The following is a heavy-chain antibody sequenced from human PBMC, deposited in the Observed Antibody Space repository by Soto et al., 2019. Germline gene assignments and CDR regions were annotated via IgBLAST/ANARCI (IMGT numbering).Heavy chain of an antibody. Sequence: QIHLVQSGAEVKKPGASVKVSCKGSGYGFATYGITWVRQAPGQGLEWMAWISAHNGNTNYAQKLQGRVTVTRGTSTSTAYMELRSLRSDDTAVYYCVRGRYGDYWGQGALVTVSS. CDR2: ISAHNGNT. V-gene: IGHV1-18*01. D-gene: IGHD1-1*01. CDR1: GYGFATYG. CDR3: VRGRYGDY. J-gene: IGHJ4*02.